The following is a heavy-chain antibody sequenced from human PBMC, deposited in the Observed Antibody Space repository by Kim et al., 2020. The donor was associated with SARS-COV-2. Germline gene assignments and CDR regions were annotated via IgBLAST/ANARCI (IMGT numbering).Heavy chain of an antibody. CDR2: T. Sequence: TNSHPSLESRVTISVDTSKNQFSLKLSSVTSADTAVYYCARGPNGAGSDYWGQVTLVTVSS. V-gene: IGHV4-34*01. J-gene: IGHJ4*02. CDR3: ARGPNGAGSDY. D-gene: IGHD6-13*01.